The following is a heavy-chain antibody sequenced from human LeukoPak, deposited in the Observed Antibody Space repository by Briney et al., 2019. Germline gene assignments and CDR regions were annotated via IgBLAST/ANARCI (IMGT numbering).Heavy chain of an antibody. CDR3: ARRYCSGGSCYSERGAFDI. CDR1: GGSISSYY. J-gene: IGHJ3*02. CDR2: IYYSGST. Sequence: SETLSLTCTVFGGSISSYYWSWIRQPPGKGLEWIGYIYYSGSTNYNPSLKSRVTISVDTSKNQFSLKLSSVTAADTAVYYCARRYCSGGSCYSERGAFDIWGQGTMVTVSS. D-gene: IGHD2-15*01. V-gene: IGHV4-59*12.